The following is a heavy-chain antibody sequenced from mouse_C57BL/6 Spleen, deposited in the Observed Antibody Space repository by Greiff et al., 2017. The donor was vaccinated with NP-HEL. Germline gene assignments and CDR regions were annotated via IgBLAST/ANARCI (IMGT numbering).Heavy chain of an antibody. CDR2: IYPGDGDT. Sequence: QVQLKESGPELVKPGASVKISCKASGYAFSSSWMNWVKQRPGKGLEWIGRIYPGDGDTNYNGKFKGKATLTADKSSSTAYMQLSSLTSEDSAVYFCARSLYYGSSSYFDVWGTGTTVTVSS. D-gene: IGHD1-1*01. CDR1: GYAFSSSW. V-gene: IGHV1-82*01. J-gene: IGHJ1*03. CDR3: ARSLYYGSSSYFDV.